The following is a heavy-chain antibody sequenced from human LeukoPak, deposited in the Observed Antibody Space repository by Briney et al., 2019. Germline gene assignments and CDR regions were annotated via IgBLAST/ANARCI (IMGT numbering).Heavy chain of an antibody. CDR2: MNPNSGNT. D-gene: IGHD6-13*01. CDR3: AREVTAVWQQLVIVGTFDI. CDR1: GYTFTSYD. V-gene: IGHV1-8*01. J-gene: IGHJ3*02. Sequence: ASVKVSCEASGYTFTSYDINWVRQATGQGLEWMGWMNPNSGNTGYAQKFQGRVTMTRNTSISTAYMELSSLRSEDTAVYYCAREVTAVWQQLVIVGTFDIWGQGTMVTVSS.